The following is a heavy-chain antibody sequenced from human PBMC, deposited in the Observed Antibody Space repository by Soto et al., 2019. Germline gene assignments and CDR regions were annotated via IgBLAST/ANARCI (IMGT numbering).Heavy chain of an antibody. V-gene: IGHV4-31*03. J-gene: IGHJ3*02. Sequence: SETLSLTCTFSGCSISSGGYYLSWIRQHPGKGLEWIGYIYYSGSTYYNPSLKSRVTISVDTSKNQFSLKLSSVTAADTAVYYCASEIAGAAFDIWGQGTMVTVSS. D-gene: IGHD3-10*01. CDR1: GCSISSGGYY. CDR2: IYYSGST. CDR3: ASEIAGAAFDI.